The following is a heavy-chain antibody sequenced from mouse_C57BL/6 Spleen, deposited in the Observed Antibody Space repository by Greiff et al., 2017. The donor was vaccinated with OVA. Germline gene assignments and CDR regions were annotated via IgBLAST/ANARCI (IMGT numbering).Heavy chain of an antibody. D-gene: IGHD4-1*01. CDR2: LWSGGST. V-gene: IGHV2-2*01. Sequence: VKLMESGPGLVQPSQSLSITCTVSGFSLTSYGVHWVRQSPGKGLEWLGVLWSGGSTDYNAAFISRLSISKDNSKSQVFFKMNSLQADDTAIYYCARKGELGRYFDYWGQGTTLTVSS. CDR3: ARKGELGRYFDY. CDR1: GFSLTSYG. J-gene: IGHJ2*01.